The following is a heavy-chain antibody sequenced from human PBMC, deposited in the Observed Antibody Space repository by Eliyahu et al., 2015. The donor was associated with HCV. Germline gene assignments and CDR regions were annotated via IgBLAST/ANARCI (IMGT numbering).Heavy chain of an antibody. J-gene: IGHJ4*02. CDR3: ATSREYASGNYFSV. D-gene: IGHD3-10*01. CDR1: GYTFTAYN. Sequence: QVQLAQSGAEVKKPGASLKVSCKASGYTFTAYNIHWVRQAPGQGPEWMGRINTNXGDTNSAQKFQGRFTMTRDTSISTAYXELNSLRSDDTAAYYCATSREYASGNYFSVWGQGTLVTVSS. CDR2: INTNXGDT. V-gene: IGHV1-2*06.